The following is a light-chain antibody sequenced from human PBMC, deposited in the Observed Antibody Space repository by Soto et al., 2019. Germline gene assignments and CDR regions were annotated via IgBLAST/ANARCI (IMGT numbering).Light chain of an antibody. CDR3: GSHAGSSAV. V-gene: IGLV2-8*01. Sequence: QSALTQPPSASGSPGQSVTISCTGTSRDAGAYNYVSWYQLHPAKAPKVIIYDVSKRPSGVPDRFSGSKSGNTAFLTVSGLQAEDEADYYCGSHAGSSAVFGGGTKLTVL. J-gene: IGLJ2*01. CDR1: SRDAGAYNY. CDR2: DVS.